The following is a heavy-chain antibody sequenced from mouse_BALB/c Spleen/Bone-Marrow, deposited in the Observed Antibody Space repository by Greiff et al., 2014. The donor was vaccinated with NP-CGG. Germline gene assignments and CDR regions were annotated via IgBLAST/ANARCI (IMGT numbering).Heavy chain of an antibody. V-gene: IGHV14-3*02. J-gene: IGHJ3*01. CDR2: IDPANGNT. Sequence: VQLQQPGAELVKPGASVKLSCTASGFNIKDTYMHWVKQGPEQGLEWIGRIDPANGNTKYDPKFQGKATITADTSSNTAYLQLSSLTSEDTAVYYCASYYRYDRRFAYWGQGTRVTVSA. CDR3: ASYYRYDRRFAY. D-gene: IGHD2-14*01. CDR1: GFNIKDTY.